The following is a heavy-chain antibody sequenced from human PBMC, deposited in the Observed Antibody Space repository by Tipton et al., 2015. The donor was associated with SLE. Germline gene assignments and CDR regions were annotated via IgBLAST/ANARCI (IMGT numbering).Heavy chain of an antibody. CDR3: ATELFRGYTSGWGPDY. CDR1: GGSISSYY. CDR2: VDNSGSA. Sequence: TLSLTCTVSGGSISSYYWSWIRQPPRKGLEWVGCVDNSGSAYYNPSLESRVTMSVDRSKNQFSLRLTSVTAADTAVYYCATELFRGYTSGWGPDYWGQGTLVTVSS. V-gene: IGHV4-59*12. D-gene: IGHD6-19*01. J-gene: IGHJ4*02.